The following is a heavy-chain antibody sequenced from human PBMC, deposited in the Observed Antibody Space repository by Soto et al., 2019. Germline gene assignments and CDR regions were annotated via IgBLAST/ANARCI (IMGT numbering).Heavy chain of an antibody. CDR2: ISYDGTYK. J-gene: IGHJ6*03. V-gene: IGHV3-30*18. Sequence: QVQLVESGGGVVQPGRSLRLSCAASGFSFSSYGMHWVRQVPGKGLEWVAGISYDGTYKYYGDSVRGRFTISRDNSKNTLYMQMNSLRPEDTALYYCAKGECSRGSCYSGAFYYYYMDVWGKGTTVTVSS. CDR3: AKGECSRGSCYSGAFYYYYMDV. D-gene: IGHD2-15*01. CDR1: GFSFSSYG.